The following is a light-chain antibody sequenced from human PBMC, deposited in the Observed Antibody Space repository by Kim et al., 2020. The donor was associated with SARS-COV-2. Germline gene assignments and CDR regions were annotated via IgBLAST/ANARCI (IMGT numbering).Light chain of an antibody. J-gene: IGLJ2*01. CDR2: GKN. CDR1: SHRSYY. CDR3: NSRDSNDNVV. Sequence: VASGQTVRITCQGDSHRSYYSTWYQQKPGQAPILVIYGKNNRPSGIPDRFSGSSSGNTASLTITGTQAGDEADYYCNSRDSNDNVVFGGGTKLTVL. V-gene: IGLV3-19*01.